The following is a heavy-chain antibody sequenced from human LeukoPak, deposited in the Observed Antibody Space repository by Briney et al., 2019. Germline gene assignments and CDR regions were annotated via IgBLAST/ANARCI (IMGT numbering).Heavy chain of an antibody. J-gene: IGHJ3*02. D-gene: IGHD3-9*01. CDR1: GFTFSSYA. V-gene: IGHV3-23*01. CDR2: ISGSGGST. CDR3: AKDGDRKLRYFDWLLFDI. Sequence: GGSLRLSCAASGFTFSSYAMSWVRQAPGKGLGWVSAISGSGGSTYHADSLKGRSTISRDNSKNTLYLQMNSLSAEDTAVYYCAKDGDRKLRYFDWLLFDIWGQGTMVTVSS.